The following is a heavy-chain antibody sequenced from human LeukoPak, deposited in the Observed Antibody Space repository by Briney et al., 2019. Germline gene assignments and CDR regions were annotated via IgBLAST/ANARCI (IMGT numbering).Heavy chain of an antibody. D-gene: IGHD3-16*01. CDR2: IYYSGST. CDR1: GGSISSNSYY. CDR3: ARGGGSRAGYYYYYYYMDV. J-gene: IGHJ6*03. Sequence: PSETLSLTCAVSGGSISSNSYYWGWIRQPPGKGLEWIGYIYYSGSTNYNPSLKSRVTISVDTSKNQFSLKLSSVTAADTAVYYCARGGGSRAGYYYYYYYMDVWGKGTTVTVSS. V-gene: IGHV4-61*05.